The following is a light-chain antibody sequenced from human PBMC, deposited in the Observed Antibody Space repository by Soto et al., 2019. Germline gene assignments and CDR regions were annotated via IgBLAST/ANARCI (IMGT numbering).Light chain of an antibody. Sequence: QSALTQPPSVSGSPGQSVTISCTGTSSDVGSYNRVSWYQQPPGTAPKLMIYEVSNRPSGVPDRFSGSKSGNTASLTISRLQAEDEADYYCSLYTSSSTYVFGTGTKLTVL. CDR3: SLYTSSSTYV. CDR2: EVS. J-gene: IGLJ1*01. CDR1: SSDVGSYNR. V-gene: IGLV2-18*01.